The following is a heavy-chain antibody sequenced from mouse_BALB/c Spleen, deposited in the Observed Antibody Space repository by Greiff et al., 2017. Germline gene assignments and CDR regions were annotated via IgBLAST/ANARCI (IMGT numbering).Heavy chain of an antibody. J-gene: IGHJ2*01. CDR2: IDPENGDT. Sequence: VQLQQSGAELVRSGASVKLSCTASGFNITDYYMHWVKQRPEQGLEWIGWIDPENGDTEYAPKFQGKATMTADTSSNTAYLQLSSLTSEDTAVYYCNANYYGSSYFDYWGQGTTLTVSS. CDR3: NANYYGSSYFDY. D-gene: IGHD1-1*01. V-gene: IGHV14-4*02. CDR1: GFNITDYY.